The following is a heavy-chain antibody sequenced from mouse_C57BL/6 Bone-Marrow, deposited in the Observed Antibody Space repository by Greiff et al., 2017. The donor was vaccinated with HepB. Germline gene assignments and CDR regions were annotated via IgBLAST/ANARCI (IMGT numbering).Heavy chain of an antibody. D-gene: IGHD2-2*01. CDR3: ARHEGSTMVTTSAMDY. V-gene: IGHV2-6-1*01. CDR2: IWSDGST. CDR1: GFSLTSYG. J-gene: IGHJ4*01. Sequence: VMLVESGPGLVAPSQSLSITCTVSGFSLTSYGVHWVRQPPGKGLEWLVVIWSDGSTTYNSALKSRLSISKDNSKSQVFLKMNSLQTDDTAMYYCARHEGSTMVTTSAMDYWGQGTSVTVSS.